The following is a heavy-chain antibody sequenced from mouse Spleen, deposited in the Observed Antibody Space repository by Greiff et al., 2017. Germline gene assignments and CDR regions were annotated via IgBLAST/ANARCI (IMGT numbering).Heavy chain of an antibody. Sequence: EVNVVESGGGLVKPGGSLKLSCAASGFTFSSYAMSWVRQTPEKRLEWVATISSGGSYTYYPDSVKGRFTISRDNAKNTLYLQMSSLRSEDTAMYYCARRGLGRGAWFAYWGQGTLVTVSA. D-gene: IGHD4-1*01. J-gene: IGHJ3*01. CDR1: GFTFSSYA. CDR3: ARRGLGRGAWFAY. CDR2: ISSGGSYT. V-gene: IGHV5-9-1*01.